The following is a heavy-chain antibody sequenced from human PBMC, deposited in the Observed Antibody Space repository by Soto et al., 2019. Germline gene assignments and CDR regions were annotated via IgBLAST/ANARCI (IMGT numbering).Heavy chain of an antibody. CDR2: MNPNSGNT. CDR1: GYTFTSYD. Sequence: KVSCKASGYTFTSYDINWVRQATGQGLEWMGWMNPNSGNTGYAQKFQGRVTMTRNTSISTAYMELSSLRSEDTAVYYCARGTKETSSPSRYYYYGMDVWGQGTTVTVSS. J-gene: IGHJ6*02. CDR3: ARGTKETSSPSRYYYYGMDV. D-gene: IGHD6-6*01. V-gene: IGHV1-8*01.